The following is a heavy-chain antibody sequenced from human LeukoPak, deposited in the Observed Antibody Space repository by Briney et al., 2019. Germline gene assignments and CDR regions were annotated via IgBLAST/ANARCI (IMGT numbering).Heavy chain of an antibody. V-gene: IGHV3-21*04. J-gene: IGHJ4*02. CDR2: ISSSSSYI. Sequence: GGSLRLSCAASGFTFSSYGMNWVRQAPGKGLEWVSSISSSSSYIYYADSVKGRFTISRDNAKNTVYLQMNSLRDEDTALYYGGKVTGLVDPSHYWGQGTLVTVSS. D-gene: IGHD3/OR15-3a*01. CDR1: GFTFSSYG. CDR3: GKVTGLVDPSHY.